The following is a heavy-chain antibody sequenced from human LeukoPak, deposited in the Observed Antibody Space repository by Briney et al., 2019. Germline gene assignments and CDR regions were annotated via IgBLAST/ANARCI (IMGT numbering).Heavy chain of an antibody. J-gene: IGHJ4*02. D-gene: IGHD3-10*01. Sequence: SETLSLTCAVYGGSFSGYYWSWIRQPPGKGLEWIGEINHSGITNYNPSLKSRVTISVDTSKNQFSLKLSSVTAADTAVYYCARQVQGITDYWGQGTLVTVSS. V-gene: IGHV4-34*01. CDR3: ARQVQGITDY. CDR1: GGSFSGYY. CDR2: INHSGIT.